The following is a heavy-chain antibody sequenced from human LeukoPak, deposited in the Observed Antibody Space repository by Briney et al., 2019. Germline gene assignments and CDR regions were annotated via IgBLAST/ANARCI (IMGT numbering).Heavy chain of an antibody. CDR1: GGSISSYY. CDR2: IYYSGST. V-gene: IGHV4-59*12. CDR3: ARGSLIVVVTAILIAFDI. Sequence: SETLSLTCTVSGGSISSYYWSWIRQPPGKGLEWIGYIYYSGSTNYNPSLKSRVTISVDTSKNQFSLQLNSVTPEDTAVHYCARGSLIVVVTAILIAFDIWGQGTMVTVSS. D-gene: IGHD2-21*02. J-gene: IGHJ3*02.